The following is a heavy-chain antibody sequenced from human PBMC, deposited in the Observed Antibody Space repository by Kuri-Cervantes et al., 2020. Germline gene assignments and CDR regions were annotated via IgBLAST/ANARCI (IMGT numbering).Heavy chain of an antibody. CDR3: ARNPIPLNSGYDY. V-gene: IGHV2-70*04. CDR2: IDWDNDK. CDR1: GYSISSGYY. D-gene: IGHD5-12*01. Sequence: CTVSGYSISSGYYRGWIRQPPGKGLEWLARIDWDNDKFYSTSLKTRLTISKDTSKNQVVLTMTNMDPVDTATYFCARNPIPLNSGYDYWGQGTLVTVSS. J-gene: IGHJ4*02.